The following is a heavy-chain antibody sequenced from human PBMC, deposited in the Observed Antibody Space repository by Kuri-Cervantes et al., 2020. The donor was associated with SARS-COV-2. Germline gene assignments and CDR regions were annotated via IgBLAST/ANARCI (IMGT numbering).Heavy chain of an antibody. V-gene: IGHV3-64D*08. J-gene: IGHJ4*02. CDR1: GFTFSSYA. CDR3: AKDRVGVQDF. CDR2: ISSNGGST. Sequence: GGSRRLSCSASGFTFSSYAMHWVRQAPGKGLEYVSAISSNGGSTYYADSVKGRFTISRDKSKNTLYLQMSSLRAEDTAVYYCAKDRVGVQDFWGQGTLVTVSS. D-gene: IGHD2-21*01.